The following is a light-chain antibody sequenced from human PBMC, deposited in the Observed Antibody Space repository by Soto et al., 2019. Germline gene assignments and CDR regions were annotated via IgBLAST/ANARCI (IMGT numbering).Light chain of an antibody. CDR3: SSYTSSSTVV. J-gene: IGLJ2*01. CDR1: SSDIGGYNY. Sequence: QSALTQPASESGSPGQSITISCTGTSSDIGGYNYVSWYQQHPGKAPKLMIYEVVNRPSGLSYRFSGSKSGNTASLTISGLQAEDEADYYCSSYTSSSTVVFGGGTKVTVL. CDR2: EVV. V-gene: IGLV2-14*01.